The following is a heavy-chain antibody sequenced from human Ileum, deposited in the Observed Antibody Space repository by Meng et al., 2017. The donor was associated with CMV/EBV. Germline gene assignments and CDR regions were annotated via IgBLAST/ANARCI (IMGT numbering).Heavy chain of an antibody. CDR1: GFSVSNNY. CDR3: ASPYGSDSAEYFHV. Sequence: GESLKISCKVSGFSVSNNYMTCVRQAPGKGLEWVSILYSGGVTYYADSVKARFTISRDNSKNAVGIQTSNLRAEDTAVYYCASPYGSDSAEYFHVWGQGTLVTVSS. V-gene: IGHV3-53*01. D-gene: IGHD2-21*02. J-gene: IGHJ1*01. CDR2: LYSGGVT.